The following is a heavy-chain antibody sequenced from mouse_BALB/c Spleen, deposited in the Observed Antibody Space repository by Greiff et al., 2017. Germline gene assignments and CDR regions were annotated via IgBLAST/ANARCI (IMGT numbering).Heavy chain of an antibody. Sequence: QVQLQQSGAELVKPGASVKLSCKASGYTFTSYYMYWVKQRPGQGLEWIGGINPSNGGTNFNEKFKSKATLTVDKSSSTAYMQLSSLTSEDSAVYYCTREGDYGNPLFAYWGQGTLVTVSA. CDR3: TREGDYGNPLFAY. D-gene: IGHD2-1*01. J-gene: IGHJ3*01. V-gene: IGHV1S81*02. CDR2: INPSNGGT. CDR1: GYTFTSYY.